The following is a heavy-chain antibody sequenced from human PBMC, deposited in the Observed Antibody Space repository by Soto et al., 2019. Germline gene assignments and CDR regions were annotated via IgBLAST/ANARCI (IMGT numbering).Heavy chain of an antibody. CDR1: GYTFTSYY. CDR3: AREPFNYYDILTGYYPAPDAFDI. V-gene: IGHV1-46*01. D-gene: IGHD3-9*01. Sequence: ASVKVSCKASGYTFTSYYMHWVRQAPGQGLEWMGIINPSGGSTSYAQKFQGRVTMTRDTSTSTVYMELSSLRSEDTAVYYCAREPFNYYDILTGYYPAPDAFDIWGQGTMVTVSS. CDR2: INPSGGST. J-gene: IGHJ3*02.